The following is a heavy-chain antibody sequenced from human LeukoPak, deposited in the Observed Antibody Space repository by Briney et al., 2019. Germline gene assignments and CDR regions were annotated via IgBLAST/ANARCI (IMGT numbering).Heavy chain of an antibody. Sequence: PSETLSLTCTVSGGSISSGGYYWSWIRQHPGKGLEWIGYIYTSGSTNYNPSLKSRVTISVDMSKNQFSLQLSSVTAADTAVYYCARQSCSSTSCPHRNVFDIWGQGTMVTVSS. D-gene: IGHD2-2*01. CDR3: ARQSCSSTSCPHRNVFDI. V-gene: IGHV4-61*08. CDR1: GGSISSGGYY. J-gene: IGHJ3*02. CDR2: IYTSGST.